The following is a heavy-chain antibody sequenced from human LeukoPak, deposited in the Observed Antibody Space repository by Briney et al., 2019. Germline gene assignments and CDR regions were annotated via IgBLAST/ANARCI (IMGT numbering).Heavy chain of an antibody. D-gene: IGHD3-9*01. Sequence: GGFLRLSCAASGFTVSSNYMSWVRQAPGKGLEWVSVIYSGGSTYYADSVKGRFTISRDNSKNTLYLQMNSLRAEDTAVYYCASSIRYFDWLCYWGQGTLVTVSS. CDR2: IYSGGST. CDR3: ASSIRYFDWLCY. CDR1: GFTVSSNY. V-gene: IGHV3-53*01. J-gene: IGHJ4*02.